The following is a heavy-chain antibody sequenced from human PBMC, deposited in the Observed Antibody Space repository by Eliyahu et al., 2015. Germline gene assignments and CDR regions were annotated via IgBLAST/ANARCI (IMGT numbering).Heavy chain of an antibody. D-gene: IGHD3-22*01. V-gene: IGHV1-69*01. J-gene: IGHJ4*02. CDR1: GGTFSSXA. CDR2: IIPIFGTA. Sequence: QVQLVQSGAEVKKPGSSVKVSCKASGGTFSSXAIRWVRQAPGQGFEGXGGIIPIFGTANYAQKFQGRVTITADESTSTAYMELSSLRSEDTAVYYCARDNSYYYDSSGYYYGRTYFDYWGQGTLVTVSS. CDR3: ARDNSYYYDSSGYYYGRTYFDY.